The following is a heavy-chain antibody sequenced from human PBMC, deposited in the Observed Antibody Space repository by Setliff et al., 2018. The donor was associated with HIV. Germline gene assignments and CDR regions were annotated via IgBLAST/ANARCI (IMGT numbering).Heavy chain of an antibody. J-gene: IGHJ6*03. CDR2: IYTGDSDT. CDR3: ARGPRYGSGNYYYYYYYMDV. CDR1: GYSFTSYW. D-gene: IGHD3-10*01. V-gene: IGHV5-51*01. Sequence: PGESLKISCQGSGYSFTSYWIGWVRQMPGKGLEWMGIIYTGDSDTRYSPSFQGQVTISVDKSISTAYLQWSSLQASDTAIYYCARGPRYGSGNYYYYYYYMDVWGKGTTVTVSS.